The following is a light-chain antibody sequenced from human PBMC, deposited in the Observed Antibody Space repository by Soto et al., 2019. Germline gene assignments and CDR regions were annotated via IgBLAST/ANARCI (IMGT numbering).Light chain of an antibody. V-gene: IGKV1-6*01. CDR1: QGVGND. J-gene: IGKJ1*01. CDR2: AAS. CDR3: LQDHNYPHT. Sequence: AIQMTQSPSSLSASVGDRVTITCRAGQGVGNDLGWYQQRPGKAPQVLIYAASTLQFGVPSRCSGSGSGTDFTRTISSLQPEDCATYYCLQDHNYPHTFGQGTKVEIK.